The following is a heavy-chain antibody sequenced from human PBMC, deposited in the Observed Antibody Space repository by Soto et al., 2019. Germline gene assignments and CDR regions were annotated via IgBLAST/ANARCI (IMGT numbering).Heavy chain of an antibody. CDR1: GFTFSSYA. V-gene: IGHV3-30-3*01. J-gene: IGHJ6*02. CDR3: ARDGPRDEDTAMVTYYYGMDV. D-gene: IGHD5-18*01. Sequence: GGSLRLSCAASGFTFSSYAMHWVRQAPGKGLEWVAVISYDGSNKYYADSVKGRFTISRDNSKNTLYLQMNSLRAEDTAVYYCARDGPRDEDTAMVTYYYGMDVWGQGTTVTVSS. CDR2: ISYDGSNK.